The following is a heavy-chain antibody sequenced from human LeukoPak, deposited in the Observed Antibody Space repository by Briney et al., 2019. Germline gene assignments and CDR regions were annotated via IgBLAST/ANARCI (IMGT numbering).Heavy chain of an antibody. CDR2: ISSSSSYI. CDR3: ARVSMYYYDSSGYWKGDY. J-gene: IGHJ4*02. Sequence: GALRLSYADSGFTFSNYSMNWVRQAPGKGPEWVSSISSSSSYIYYADSVKGRFTISRDNAKNSLYLQMNSLRAEDTAVYYCARVSMYYYDSSGYWKGDYWGQGTLVTVSS. CDR1: GFTFSNYS. V-gene: IGHV3-21*01. D-gene: IGHD3-22*01.